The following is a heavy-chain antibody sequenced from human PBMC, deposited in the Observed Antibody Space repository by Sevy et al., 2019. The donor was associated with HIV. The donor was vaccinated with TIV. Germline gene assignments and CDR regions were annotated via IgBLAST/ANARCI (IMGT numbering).Heavy chain of an antibody. CDR2: FDPEDGER. J-gene: IGHJ4*02. CDR3: ATTREYYEGKSGYFDY. Sequence: ASVKVSCKVSGYTLTQVSMHWVREAPGKGLEWMGTFDPEDGERIYAQKFQGRVTMTEDTSTDTAYMDLSSLRSDDTALYYCATTREYYEGKSGYFDYWGQGTLVTVSS. CDR1: GYTLTQVS. D-gene: IGHD3-3*01. V-gene: IGHV1-24*01.